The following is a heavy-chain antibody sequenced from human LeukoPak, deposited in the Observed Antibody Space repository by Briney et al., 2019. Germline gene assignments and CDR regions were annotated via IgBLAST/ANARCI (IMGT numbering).Heavy chain of an antibody. CDR1: GFTFDDYA. V-gene: IGHV3-9*01. CDR2: ISWNSGSI. Sequence: GRSLRLSCAASGFTFDDYAMHWVRQAPGKGLEWVSGISWNSGSIGYADSVKGRFTISRDNAKNSLYLQMNSLRAEDTALYYCAKGDYYDSSGSSYFQHWGQGTLVTVSS. D-gene: IGHD3-22*01. CDR3: AKGDYYDSSGSSYFQH. J-gene: IGHJ1*01.